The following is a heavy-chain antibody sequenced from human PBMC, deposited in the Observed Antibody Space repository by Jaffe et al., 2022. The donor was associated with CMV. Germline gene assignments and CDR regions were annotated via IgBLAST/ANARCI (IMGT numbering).Heavy chain of an antibody. CDR2: IYTSGST. CDR1: GGSISSYY. V-gene: IGHV4-4*07. Sequence: QVQLQESGPGLVKPSETLSLTCTVSGGSISSYYWSWIRQPAGKGLEWIGRIYTSGSTNYNPSLKSRVTMSVDTSKNQFSLKLSSVTAADTAVYYCASTPEARGYYYYGMDVWGQGTTVTVSS. CDR3: ASTPEARGYYYYGMDV. J-gene: IGHJ6*02. D-gene: IGHD3-10*01.